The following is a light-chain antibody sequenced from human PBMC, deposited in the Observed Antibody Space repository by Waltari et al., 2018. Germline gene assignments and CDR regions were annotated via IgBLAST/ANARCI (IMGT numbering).Light chain of an antibody. J-gene: IGKJ1*01. CDR2: YAY. CDR1: TSIGKY. V-gene: IGKV3-20*01. Sequence: DIVLTQFPGTLSLSAGERATLPCRASTSIGKYLAWYQLRPGQAPRLLIYYAYIRAAGIPDRFSGSGSGTDFSLTISRLEPEDFAMYYCQHYVRLPVTFGQGTKVEIK. CDR3: QHYVRLPVT.